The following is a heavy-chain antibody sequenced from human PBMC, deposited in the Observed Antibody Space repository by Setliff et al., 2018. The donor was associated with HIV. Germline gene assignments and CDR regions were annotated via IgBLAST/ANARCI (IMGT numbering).Heavy chain of an antibody. CDR1: GFIFSSVD. V-gene: IGHV3-48*01. Sequence: PGGSLRLSCKGSGFIFSSVDMHWVRQAPGKGLEWVSSISPYSDMRDYMDSVKGRFTISRDNAKNSLYLQMNGLRAEDTAVYYCARAYSSYYYWGQGTLVTVSS. CDR3: ARAYSSYYY. CDR2: ISPYSDMR. J-gene: IGHJ4*02. D-gene: IGHD6-6*01.